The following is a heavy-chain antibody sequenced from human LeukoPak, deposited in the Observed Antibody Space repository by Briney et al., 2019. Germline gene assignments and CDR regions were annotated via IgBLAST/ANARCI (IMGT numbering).Heavy chain of an antibody. Sequence: VASVKVSCKASGYTFTDYAIQWVRQAPGQGLEWMAWINCGNGHTKYLQKFQGRVTLTRDTAATTAYMELSSLRSEDTAIYYCARGLWNRSGWYCLDSWGQGTLVTVSS. CDR2: INCGNGHT. V-gene: IGHV1-3*01. J-gene: IGHJ4*02. CDR1: GYTFTDYA. D-gene: IGHD6-19*01. CDR3: ARGLWNRSGWYCLDS.